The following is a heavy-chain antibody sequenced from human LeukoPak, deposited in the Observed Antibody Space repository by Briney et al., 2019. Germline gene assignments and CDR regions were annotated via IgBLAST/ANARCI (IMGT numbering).Heavy chain of an antibody. V-gene: IGHV1-18*01. D-gene: IGHD1-7*01. CDR2: VSAYDGNR. CDR1: GYTFTNSG. Sequence: ASVKVSCKASGYTFTNSGISWVRQAPGQGLEWMGWVSAYDGNRNYAQKLQGRLTMTTDRSTSTAYMELRSLRSDDTAMYYCARIPGTAHAFDIWGQGTMVTVSS. CDR3: ARIPGTAHAFDI. J-gene: IGHJ3*02.